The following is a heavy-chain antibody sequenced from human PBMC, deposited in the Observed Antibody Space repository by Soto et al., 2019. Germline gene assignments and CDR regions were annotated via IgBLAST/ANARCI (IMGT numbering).Heavy chain of an antibody. CDR1: GYTFTGYY. CDR3: ARAGCSSTSCYASNWFDP. J-gene: IGHJ5*02. CDR2: INPNSGGT. D-gene: IGHD2-2*01. Sequence: GASVKVSCKASGYTFTGYYMHWVRQAPGQRLEWMGWINPNSGGTNYAQKFQGWVTMTRDTSISTAYMELSRLRSDDTAVYYCARAGCSSTSCYASNWFDPWGQGTLVTVSS. V-gene: IGHV1-2*04.